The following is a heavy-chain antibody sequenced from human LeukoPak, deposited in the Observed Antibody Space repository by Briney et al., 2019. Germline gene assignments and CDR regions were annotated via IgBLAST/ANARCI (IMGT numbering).Heavy chain of an antibody. J-gene: IGHJ4*02. CDR3: ARGHDYLHY. CDR2: INHSGST. Sequence: KAGGSLRLSCAASGFTFSSYGMSWIRQPPGKGLEWIGEINHSGSTNYNPSLKSRVTISVDTSKNQFSLKLSSVTAADTAVYYCARGHDYLHYWGQGTLVTVSS. CDR1: GFTFSSYG. V-gene: IGHV4-34*01.